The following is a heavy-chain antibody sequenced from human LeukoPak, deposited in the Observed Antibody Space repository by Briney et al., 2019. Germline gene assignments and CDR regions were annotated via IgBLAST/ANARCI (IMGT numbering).Heavy chain of an antibody. CDR3: ARASWQQPPPFYFDY. CDR2: IYHSGST. J-gene: IGHJ4*02. Sequence: PSETLSLTCTVSGGSISSGGYYWSWIRQPPGKGLEWIGYIYHSGSTYYNPSLKSRVTISVDRSKNQFSLKLSSVTAADTAMYSCARASWQQPPPFYFDYWGQGLLVTVSS. V-gene: IGHV4-30-2*01. D-gene: IGHD6-13*01. CDR1: GGSISSGGYY.